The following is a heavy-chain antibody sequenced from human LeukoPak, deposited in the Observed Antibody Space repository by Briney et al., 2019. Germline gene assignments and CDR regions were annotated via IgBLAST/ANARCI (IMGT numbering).Heavy chain of an antibody. Sequence: ASVKVSCKASGYTFTGYYMHWVRQAPGQGLEWMGWINPNSGGTNYAQKFQGRVTMTRDTSISTAYMELSRLRSDDTAVYYCARVRSNCSGGSCVSYGMDVWGQGTTVTVSS. D-gene: IGHD2-15*01. CDR3: ARVRSNCSGGSCVSYGMDV. V-gene: IGHV1-2*02. CDR2: INPNSGGT. CDR1: GYTFTGYY. J-gene: IGHJ6*02.